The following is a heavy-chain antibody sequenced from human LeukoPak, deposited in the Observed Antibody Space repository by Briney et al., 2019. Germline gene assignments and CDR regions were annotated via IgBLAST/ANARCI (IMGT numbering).Heavy chain of an antibody. J-gene: IGHJ4*02. CDR3: ARGNNYDILTGYDLFDY. CDR1: GYTFTSYY. D-gene: IGHD3-9*01. Sequence: ASVTVSCKASGYTFTSYYMHWVRQAPGQGLEWMGIINPSGGSTSYAQKFQGRVTMTRDTSTSTVYMELSSLRSEDTAVYYCARGNNYDILTGYDLFDYWGQGTLVTVSS. V-gene: IGHV1-46*01. CDR2: INPSGGST.